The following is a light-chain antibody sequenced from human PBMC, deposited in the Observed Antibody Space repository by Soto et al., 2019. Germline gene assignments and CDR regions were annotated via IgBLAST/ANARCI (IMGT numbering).Light chain of an antibody. Sequence: QSVLSQPPSVSGAPGQRITISCTGSSSNIGANYDVHWYRQVPGTAPKLLMSGDNNRPSGVADRFSGSKSGTSASLAITSRQAEDEADYYCQSYDSSLNRVFGTGTKLTVL. CDR1: SSNIGANYD. CDR2: GDN. CDR3: QSYDSSLNRV. J-gene: IGLJ1*01. V-gene: IGLV1-40*01.